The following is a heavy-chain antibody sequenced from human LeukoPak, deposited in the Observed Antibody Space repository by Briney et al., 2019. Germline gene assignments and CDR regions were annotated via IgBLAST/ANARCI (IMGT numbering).Heavy chain of an antibody. Sequence: GGSLRLSCAASGFTFSSYSMNWVRQAPGKGLEWVSSISSSSSYIYYADSVKGRFTISRDNAKNSLYLQMNSLRAEDTAVYYCARSSMVRGVIISALSSYWGQGTLVTVSS. V-gene: IGHV3-21*01. CDR3: ARSSMVRGVIISALSSY. CDR2: ISSSSSYI. J-gene: IGHJ4*02. CDR1: GFTFSSYS. D-gene: IGHD3-10*01.